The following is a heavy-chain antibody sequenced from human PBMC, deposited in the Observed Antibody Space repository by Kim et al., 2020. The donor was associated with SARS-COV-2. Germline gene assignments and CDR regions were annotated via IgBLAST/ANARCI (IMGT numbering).Heavy chain of an antibody. V-gene: IGHV1-3*01. D-gene: IGHD2-2*02. Sequence: YSQKFQGRVTITRDTSASTAYMELSSLRSEDTAVYYCARDLVVVPAAIDYWGQGTLVTVSS. J-gene: IGHJ4*02. CDR3: ARDLVVVPAAIDY.